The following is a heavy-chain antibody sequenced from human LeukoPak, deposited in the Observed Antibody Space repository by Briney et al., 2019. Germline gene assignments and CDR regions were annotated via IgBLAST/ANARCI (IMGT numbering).Heavy chain of an antibody. CDR3: ATGLGSYLVFDY. J-gene: IGHJ4*02. Sequence: PSQTLSLTCTVSGGSISSSNYYWSWIRQPAGKGLEYIGRIYTSRGTNYNPSLKSRVTISVDTSKNQFSLKLNSVTAADTAVYYCATGLGSYLVFDYWGQGTLVTVSS. D-gene: IGHD1-26*01. CDR2: IYTSRGT. CDR1: GGSISSSNYY. V-gene: IGHV4-61*02.